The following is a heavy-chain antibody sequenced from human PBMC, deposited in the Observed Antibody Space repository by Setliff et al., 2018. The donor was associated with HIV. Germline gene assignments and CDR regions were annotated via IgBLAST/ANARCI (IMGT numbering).Heavy chain of an antibody. CDR3: AKCGGTCWHNFFGP. Sequence: GGSLRLSCEGSGFFFSRHVMSWVRQAPGKGLEWVSGINNRGDRTDYADSVKGRFTISRDNSKNTVDLQMNSLRAEDTAVYYCAKCGGTCWHNFFGPWGQGTLVTVSS. CDR1: GFFFSRHV. CDR2: INNRGDRT. D-gene: IGHD2-15*01. J-gene: IGHJ5*02. V-gene: IGHV3-23*01.